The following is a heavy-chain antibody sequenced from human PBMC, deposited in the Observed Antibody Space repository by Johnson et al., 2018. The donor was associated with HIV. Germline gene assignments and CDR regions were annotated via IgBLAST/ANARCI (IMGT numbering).Heavy chain of an antibody. J-gene: IGHJ3*02. V-gene: IGHV3-30*02. CDR3: AKDTEAAAGTGDAFDI. Sequence: QMLLVESGGGVVQPGGSLRLSCAASGFTFSSYGMHWVRQAPGKGLEWVAFIRYDGSNKYYADSVKGRFTISRDNSKNTLYLQMNSLRAEDTALYYCAKDTEAAAGTGDAFDIWGQGTMVTVSS. D-gene: IGHD6-13*01. CDR2: IRYDGSNK. CDR1: GFTFSSYG.